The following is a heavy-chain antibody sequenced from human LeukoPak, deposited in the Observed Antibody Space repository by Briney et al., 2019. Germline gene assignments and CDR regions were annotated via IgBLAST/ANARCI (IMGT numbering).Heavy chain of an antibody. Sequence: MASETLSLTCSVSGGSLIPYYWSWIRQPPGKGLEWIGYIFYTGSTNYNPSLQSRVTISIETSKNQFSLRLSSVTAADTAVYYCARLSRTVTTDAFHIWGQGTMVTVPS. CDR3: ARLSRTVTTDAFHI. V-gene: IGHV4-59*08. D-gene: IGHD4-17*01. CDR1: GGSLIPYY. J-gene: IGHJ3*02. CDR2: IFYTGST.